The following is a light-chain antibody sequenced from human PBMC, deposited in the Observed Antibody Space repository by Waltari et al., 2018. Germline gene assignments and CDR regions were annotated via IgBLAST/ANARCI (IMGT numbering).Light chain of an antibody. CDR3: QQYNSYPGWT. J-gene: IGKJ1*01. CDR1: QSISSW. CDR2: KAS. Sequence: DSQMTQSPSTLSASVGDRVTITCRASQSISSWLDWYQQKPGKAPKLLIYKASSLESGVPSRFSGSGSGTEFTLTISSLQPDDFATYYCQQYNSYPGWTFGQGTKVEIK. V-gene: IGKV1-5*03.